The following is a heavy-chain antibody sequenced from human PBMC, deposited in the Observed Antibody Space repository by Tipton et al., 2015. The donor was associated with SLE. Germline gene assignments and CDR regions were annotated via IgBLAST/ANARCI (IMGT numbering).Heavy chain of an antibody. D-gene: IGHD6-13*01. CDR3: ARSAGYGSNCAHFDC. J-gene: IGHJ4*02. Sequence: TLSLTCTVSGGSISSHYWSWIRQPPGKGLEWIGDIYYSGSTNYNPSLKSRVTISVDTSKNQFSLKLSSVTAADTAVYYCARSAGYGSNCAHFDCWGQGTLATVSS. V-gene: IGHV4-59*11. CDR1: GGSISSHY. CDR2: IYYSGST.